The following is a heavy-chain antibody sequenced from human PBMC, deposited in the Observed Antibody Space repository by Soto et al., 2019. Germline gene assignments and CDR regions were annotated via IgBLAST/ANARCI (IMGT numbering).Heavy chain of an antibody. V-gene: IGHV5-51*01. CDR1: GYSFTSYW. D-gene: IGHD3-3*01. CDR3: ARGRAPPVLRFLEWSDAFDL. J-gene: IGHJ3*01. CDR2: IYPGDSDT. Sequence: GESLKISCKGSGYSFTSYWIGWVRQMPGKGLEWMGIIYPGDSDTRYSPSFQGQVTISADKSISTAYLQWSSLKASDTAMYYCARGRAPPVLRFLEWSDAFDLWGQGTMVTVSS.